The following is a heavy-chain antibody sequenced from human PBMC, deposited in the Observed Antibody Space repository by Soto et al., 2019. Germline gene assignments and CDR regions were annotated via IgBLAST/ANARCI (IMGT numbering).Heavy chain of an antibody. CDR2: ISSSISYI. J-gene: IGHJ3*02. CDR3: ARDRYSSHDAFDI. D-gene: IGHD6-13*01. Sequence: PGGSLRLSCAASGFTFSSYSMNWVRQAPGKGLEWVSSISSSISYIYYSDSVKGRFTISRDNAKNSLYLQMNSLRAEDTAVYYCARDRYSSHDAFDIWGQGTMVTVSS. V-gene: IGHV3-21*01. CDR1: GFTFSSYS.